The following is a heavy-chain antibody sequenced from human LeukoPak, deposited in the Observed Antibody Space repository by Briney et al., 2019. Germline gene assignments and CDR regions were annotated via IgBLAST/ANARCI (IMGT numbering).Heavy chain of an antibody. V-gene: IGHV1-69*13. J-gene: IGHJ4*02. Sequence: ASVKVSCKASGGTFSSYAISWVRQAPGQGLEWMGGIIPIFGTANYAQKFQGRVTITADESTSTAYMELSSLRSEDTAVYYCAREDEPYYYGSGSYSGDYWGQGTLVTVSS. CDR3: AREDEPYYYGSGSYSGDY. CDR1: GGTFSSYA. D-gene: IGHD3-10*01. CDR2: IIPIFGTA.